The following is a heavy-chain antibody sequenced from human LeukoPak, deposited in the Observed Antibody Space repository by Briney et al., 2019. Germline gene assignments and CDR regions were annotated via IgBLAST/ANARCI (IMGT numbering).Heavy chain of an antibody. V-gene: IGHV3-30*02. Sequence: PGGSLRLSCAASGFTFSSYGMHWVRQAPGKGLEWVAVIWYDGSNKYYADSVKGRFTISRDNSKNTLYLQMNSLRAEDTAVYYCAKERGSSSWYTLSFDYWGQGTLVTVSS. CDR3: AKERGSSSWYTLSFDY. CDR1: GFTFSSYG. CDR2: IWYDGSNK. J-gene: IGHJ4*02. D-gene: IGHD6-13*01.